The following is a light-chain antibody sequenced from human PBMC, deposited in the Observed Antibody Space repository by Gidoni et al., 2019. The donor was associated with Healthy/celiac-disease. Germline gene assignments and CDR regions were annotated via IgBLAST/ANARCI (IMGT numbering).Light chain of an antibody. Sequence: EIQMTQFPSTLSASVGDRVTITCRASQSISSWLAWYQQKPGKAPKLLIYKASSLESGVPSRFSGSRSGTEFTLTISSLQPDGFATYYCQQYNSYPGTFGQGTKVEIK. V-gene: IGKV1-5*03. CDR1: QSISSW. CDR3: QQYNSYPGT. J-gene: IGKJ1*01. CDR2: KAS.